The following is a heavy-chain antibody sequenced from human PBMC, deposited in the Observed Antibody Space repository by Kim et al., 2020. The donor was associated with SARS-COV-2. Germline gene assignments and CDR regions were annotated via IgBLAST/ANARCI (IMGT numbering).Heavy chain of an antibody. V-gene: IGHV3-23*01. J-gene: IGHJ4*02. Sequence: GNTYSAEAMKSRFTVSRDRASNTLCLQMNSLRAEDTAVYYCVKGAWLDYWGPGTLVTVSS. D-gene: IGHD5-12*01. CDR3: VKGAWLDY. CDR2: GNT.